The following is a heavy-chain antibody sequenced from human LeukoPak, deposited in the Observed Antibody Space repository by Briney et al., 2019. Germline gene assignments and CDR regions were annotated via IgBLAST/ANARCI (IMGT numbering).Heavy chain of an antibody. Sequence: GGSLRLSCAASGFTFSSYEMNWVRQAPGKGLEWISYISSSGSTMYYADSVKGRFTISRDNAKNSLYLQMNSLRVEDTAIYYCAGSSWYALDYWGQGTLVTVSS. CDR2: ISSSGSTM. D-gene: IGHD6-13*01. V-gene: IGHV3-48*03. CDR3: AGSSWYALDY. CDR1: GFTFSSYE. J-gene: IGHJ4*02.